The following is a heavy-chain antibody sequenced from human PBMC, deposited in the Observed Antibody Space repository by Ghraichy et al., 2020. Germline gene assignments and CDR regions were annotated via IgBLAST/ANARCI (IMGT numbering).Heavy chain of an antibody. D-gene: IGHD4-17*01. V-gene: IGHV3-66*01. Sequence: GGSLRLSCAASGFTVSSKYMSWVRQAPGKGLEWVSVIYIDGSTYYAGSVEGRFTISKDTSKNTLYLQMNSLRDEDTAVYYCAMDGGHHYGENGYWGQGTLVTVSS. J-gene: IGHJ4*02. CDR1: GFTVSSKY. CDR2: IYIDGST. CDR3: AMDGGHHYGENGY.